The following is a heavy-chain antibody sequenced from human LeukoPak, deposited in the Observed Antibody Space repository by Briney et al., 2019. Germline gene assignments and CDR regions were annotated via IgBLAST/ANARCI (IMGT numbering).Heavy chain of an antibody. CDR3: ASVTTDDWFDP. J-gene: IGHJ5*02. CDR2: IIPIFGTA. Sequence: EASVKVSCKASGGTFSSYAISWVRQAPGQGLEWMGGIIPIFGTANYAQKFQGRVTITTDESTSTAYMELSSLRSEDTAVYYCASVTTDDWFDPWGQGTLVTVSS. V-gene: IGHV1-69*05. CDR1: GGTFSSYA. D-gene: IGHD4-11*01.